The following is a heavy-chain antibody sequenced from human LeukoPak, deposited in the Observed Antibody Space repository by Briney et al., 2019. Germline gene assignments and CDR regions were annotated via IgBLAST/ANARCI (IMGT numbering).Heavy chain of an antibody. CDR2: VTGSGGST. Sequence: GGSLRLSCAASGFTFSSNAMSWVRQAPGKGLEWVSYVTGSGGSTLYADSVKGRFTVSRDNSKNTLYLQMNSLRAEDTAVYYCAKGLSVASSFFDYWGQGTLVTVSS. J-gene: IGHJ4*02. D-gene: IGHD2-15*01. CDR1: GFTFSSNA. CDR3: AKGLSVASSFFDY. V-gene: IGHV3-23*01.